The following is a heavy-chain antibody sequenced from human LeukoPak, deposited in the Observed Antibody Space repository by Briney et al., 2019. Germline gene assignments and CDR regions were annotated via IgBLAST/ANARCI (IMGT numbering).Heavy chain of an antibody. CDR2: ISTSSSTI. V-gene: IGHV3-48*02. CDR1: GFTFSSYS. D-gene: IGHD2-21*02. Sequence: PGGSLRLSCAASGFTFSSYSMNWVRQAPGKGLEWVSYISTSSSTIYYADSVKGRFTISRDNAKNSLYLQMNSLRDEDTAVYYCARDRVSYCGGDCPFDYWGQGTLVTVSS. CDR3: ARDRVSYCGGDCPFDY. J-gene: IGHJ4*02.